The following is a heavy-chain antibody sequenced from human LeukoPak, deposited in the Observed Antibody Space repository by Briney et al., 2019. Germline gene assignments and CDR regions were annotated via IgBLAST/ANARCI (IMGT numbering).Heavy chain of an antibody. D-gene: IGHD5-18*01. CDR3: AREIKMDTAMVHDAFDI. V-gene: IGHV4-38-2*02. CDR2: IYHSGST. J-gene: IGHJ3*02. Sequence: PSETLSLTCTVSGYSISSGYYWGWIRQPPGKGLEWIGSIYHSGSTSYNPSLTSRVTISVDTSKNQFSLKLSSVTAADTAVYCCAREIKMDTAMVHDAFDIWGQGTMVTVSS. CDR1: GYSISSGYY.